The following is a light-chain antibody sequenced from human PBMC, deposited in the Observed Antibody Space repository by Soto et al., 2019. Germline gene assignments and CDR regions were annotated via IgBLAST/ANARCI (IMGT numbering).Light chain of an antibody. J-gene: IGKJ5*01. CDR1: QDIHIY. CDR2: ESS. Sequence: AIRMTQSPPSMSTSTGYGVNISCRASQDIHIYLAWYQQKPGKAPKVLIYESSLLQSGVPSRFSGSGSGTDFTLTISSLQPEDFATYYCQHFKSFPITFGQGTRLEIK. CDR3: QHFKSFPIT. V-gene: IGKV1-8*01.